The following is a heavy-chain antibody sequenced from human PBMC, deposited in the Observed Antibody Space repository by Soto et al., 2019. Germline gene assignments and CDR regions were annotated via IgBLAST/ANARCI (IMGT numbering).Heavy chain of an antibody. CDR3: ARSQGSSTSLEIYYYYYYGMDV. V-gene: IGHV1-69*01. Sequence: QVQLVQSGAEVKKPGSSVKVSCKASGGTFSSYAISWVRQAPGQGLEWMGGIIPISGTANYAQKFQGRVTITADEYTSTAYMVLSSLTSEDTAVYYCARSQGSSTSLEIYYYYYYGMDVWGQGTTVTVSS. CDR1: GGTFSSYA. CDR2: IIPISGTA. D-gene: IGHD2-2*01. J-gene: IGHJ6*02.